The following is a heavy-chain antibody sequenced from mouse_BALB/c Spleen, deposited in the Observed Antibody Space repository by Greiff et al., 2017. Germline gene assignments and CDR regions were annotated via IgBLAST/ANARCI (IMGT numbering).Heavy chain of an antibody. V-gene: IGHV5-17*02. CDR2: ISSGSSTI. J-gene: IGHJ4*01. CDR3: ARNSDGAMDY. D-gene: IGHD2-3*01. CDR1: GFTFSSFG. Sequence: EVQLVESGGGLVQPGGSRKLSCAASGFTFSSFGMHWVRQAPEKGLEWVAYISSGSSTIYYADTVKGRFTISRDNPKNTLFLQMTSLRSEDTAMYYCARNSDGAMDYWGQGTSVTVSS.